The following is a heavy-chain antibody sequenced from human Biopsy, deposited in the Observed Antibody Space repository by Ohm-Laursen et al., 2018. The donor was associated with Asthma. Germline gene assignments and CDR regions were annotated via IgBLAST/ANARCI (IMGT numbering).Heavy chain of an antibody. CDR2: MSYDGSKK. V-gene: IGHV3-30*03. CDR3: ARGKTWGRSYYFDY. J-gene: IGHJ4*02. CDR1: GFTFSSYG. D-gene: IGHD6-6*01. Sequence: SLRLSCAASGFTFSSYGMHWVRQAPGKGLEWVAVMSYDGSKKYYADSVKGRFTISRDNSKDTLYLQVNSLRGDDTAVYYCARGKTWGRSYYFDYWGQGTLVTVSS.